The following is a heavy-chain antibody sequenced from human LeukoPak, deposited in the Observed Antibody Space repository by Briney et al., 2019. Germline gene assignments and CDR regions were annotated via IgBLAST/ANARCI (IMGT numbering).Heavy chain of an antibody. CDR2: IWYDGSNK. CDR1: GFTFSSYG. J-gene: IGHJ6*02. D-gene: IGHD4-17*01. Sequence: QPGRSLRLSCAASGFTFSSYGMHWVRQAPGKGLEWVAVIWYDGSNKYYADSVKGRFTISRDNSKNTLYLQMNSLRAEDTAVYYCARDGNRYDYGDWDYYYYGMDVWGQGTTVTVSS. CDR3: ARDGNRYDYGDWDYYYYGMDV. V-gene: IGHV3-33*01.